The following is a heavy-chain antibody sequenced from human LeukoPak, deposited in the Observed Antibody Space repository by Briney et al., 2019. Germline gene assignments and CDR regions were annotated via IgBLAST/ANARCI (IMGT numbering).Heavy chain of an antibody. CDR3: ARSLWLRLFDY. Sequence: SETPSLTCTVSGGSISSYYWSWIRQPPGKGLEWIGYIYYSGSTNYNPSLKSRVTISVDTSKNQFSLKLSSVTAADTAVYYCARSLWLRLFDYWGQGTLVTVSS. V-gene: IGHV4-59*01. CDR2: IYYSGST. J-gene: IGHJ4*02. CDR1: GGSISSYY. D-gene: IGHD5-12*01.